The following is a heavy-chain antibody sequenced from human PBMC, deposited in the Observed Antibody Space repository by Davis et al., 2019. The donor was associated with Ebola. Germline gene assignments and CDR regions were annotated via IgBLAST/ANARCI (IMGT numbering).Heavy chain of an antibody. CDR2: IWYDGSNK. V-gene: IGHV3-33*08. Sequence: GESLKISCAASGFTFSGSAMHWVRQAPGKGLEWVAVIWYDGSNKYYADSVKGRFTISRDNSKNTLYLQMNSLRAEDTAVYYCARDKWGVVPAAMLYYYYGMDVWGQGTTVTVSS. J-gene: IGHJ6*02. CDR1: GFTFSGSA. CDR3: ARDKWGVVPAAMLYYYYGMDV. D-gene: IGHD2-2*01.